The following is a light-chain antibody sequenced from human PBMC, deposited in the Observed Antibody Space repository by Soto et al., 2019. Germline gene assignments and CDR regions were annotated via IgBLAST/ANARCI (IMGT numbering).Light chain of an antibody. V-gene: IGKV3-20*01. J-gene: IGKJ3*01. CDR3: QQYGSSPRFT. CDR2: GAS. Sequence: RATLACRASQSVRSSYLAWYQQKPGQAPRLLIYGASTRATGIPDRFSGSGSGTDFTLTISRLEPEDFAVYYCQQYGSSPRFTFGPGTKVDIK. CDR1: QSVRSSY.